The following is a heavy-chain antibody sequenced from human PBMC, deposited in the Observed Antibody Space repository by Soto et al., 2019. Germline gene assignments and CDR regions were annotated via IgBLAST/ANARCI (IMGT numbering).Heavy chain of an antibody. CDR1: GGSISSYY. CDR2: IYTSEST. V-gene: IGHV4-4*07. Sequence: PSETLSLTCTVSGGSISSYYWSWIRQPAGKGLEWIGRIYTSESTNYNPSLKSRVTMSVDTSKNQFSLKLSSVTAADTAVYYCARDLPGYSSSWYRSYYYYGMDVWGQGTTVTVSS. D-gene: IGHD6-13*01. CDR3: ARDLPGYSSSWYRSYYYYGMDV. J-gene: IGHJ6*02.